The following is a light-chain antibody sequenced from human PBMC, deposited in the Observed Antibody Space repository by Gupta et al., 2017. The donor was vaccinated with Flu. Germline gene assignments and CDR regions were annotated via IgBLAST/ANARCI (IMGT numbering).Light chain of an antibody. V-gene: IGLV2-11*01. CDR3: CSYAGSYPQVV. Sequence: QSALPQPRSVSGSPGQSVTISCTGTSSDVGGYNYVSWYQQHPGKAPKLMIYDVSKRPSGVPDRFSGSKSGNTASLTISGLQAEDEADYYCCSYAGSYPQVVFGGGTKLTVL. CDR1: SSDVGGYNY. J-gene: IGLJ2*01. CDR2: DVS.